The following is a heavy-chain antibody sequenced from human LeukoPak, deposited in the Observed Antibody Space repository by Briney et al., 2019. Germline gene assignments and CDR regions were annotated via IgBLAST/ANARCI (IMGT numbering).Heavy chain of an antibody. J-gene: IGHJ5*02. Sequence: PSETLSLTCTVSGGSISSYYWSWIRQPPGKGLEWIGYIYYSGSTNYNPSLKSRVTISVDTSKNQFSLKLSSVTAADTAVYYCAGDCSSTSCYTVWFDPWGQGTLVTVSS. CDR1: GGSISSYY. D-gene: IGHD2-2*02. CDR2: IYYSGST. V-gene: IGHV4-59*12. CDR3: AGDCSSTSCYTVWFDP.